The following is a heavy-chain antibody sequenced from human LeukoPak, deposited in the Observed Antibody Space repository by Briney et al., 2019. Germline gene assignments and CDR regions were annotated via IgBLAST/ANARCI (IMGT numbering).Heavy chain of an antibody. Sequence: PSETLSLTCAVSGGSISSTNWWSWVRQPPGKGLEWIGYIYYSGSTNYNPSLKSRVTISVDTSKNQFSLKLSSVTAADTAVYYCARDYYDALDYWGQGTLVTVSS. CDR3: ARDYYDALDY. CDR2: IYYSGST. D-gene: IGHD3-22*01. V-gene: IGHV4-4*02. J-gene: IGHJ4*02. CDR1: GGSISSTNW.